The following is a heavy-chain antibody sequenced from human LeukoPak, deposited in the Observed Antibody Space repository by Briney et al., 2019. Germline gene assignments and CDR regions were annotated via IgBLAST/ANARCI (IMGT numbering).Heavy chain of an antibody. CDR2: IYYSGST. V-gene: IGHV4-39*07. D-gene: IGHD3-22*01. CDR1: GGSISSSSYY. CDR3: ARVVDDSSGLDY. J-gene: IGHJ4*02. Sequence: SETLSLTCTVSGGSISSSSYYWGWIRQPPGKGLEWIGSIYYSGSTYYNPSLKSRVTISVDTSKNQFSLKLSSVTAADTAVYYCARVVDDSSGLDYWGQGTLVTVSS.